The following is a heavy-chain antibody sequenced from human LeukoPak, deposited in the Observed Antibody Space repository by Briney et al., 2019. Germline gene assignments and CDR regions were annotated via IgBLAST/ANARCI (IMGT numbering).Heavy chain of an antibody. J-gene: IGHJ6*03. Sequence: GESLKTSCKGSGYSFTSYWIGWVRQMPGKGLEWTGIIYPGDSDTRYSPSFQGQVTISADKSISTAYLQWSSLKASDTAMYYCARPGRRAAADIRSYYYYYMDVWGKGTTVTVSS. V-gene: IGHV5-51*01. CDR3: ARPGRRAAADIRSYYYYYMDV. CDR1: GYSFTSYW. D-gene: IGHD6-13*01. CDR2: IYPGDSDT.